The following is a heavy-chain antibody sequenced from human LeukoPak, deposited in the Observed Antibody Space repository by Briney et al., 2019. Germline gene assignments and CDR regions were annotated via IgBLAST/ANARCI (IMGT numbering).Heavy chain of an antibody. D-gene: IGHD2-2*01. Sequence: PSETLSLTCTVSGGSISSYYWSWIRQPPGKGLEWIGYIYYSGGTNYNPSLKSRVTISVDTSKNQFSLKLSSVTAADTAVYYCARHLNDIVVVPAATDYWGQGTLVTVSS. V-gene: IGHV4-59*08. J-gene: IGHJ4*02. CDR1: GGSISSYY. CDR3: ARHLNDIVVVPAATDY. CDR2: IYYSGGT.